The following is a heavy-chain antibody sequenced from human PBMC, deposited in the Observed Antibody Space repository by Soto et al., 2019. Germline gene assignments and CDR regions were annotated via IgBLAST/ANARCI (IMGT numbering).Heavy chain of an antibody. V-gene: IGHV1-24*01. CDR3: ATDPRLGYCSSTSCWGWFDP. J-gene: IGHJ5*02. CDR1: GYTLTELS. Sequence: QVQLVQSGAEVKKPGASVKVSCKVSGYTLTELSMHWVRQAPGKGLEWMGGFDPEDGETIYAQKFQGRVTMTEDTSTDTAYMELSSLRSEDTAVYYCATDPRLGYCSSTSCWGWFDPWGQGTLVTVSS. CDR2: FDPEDGET. D-gene: IGHD2-2*01.